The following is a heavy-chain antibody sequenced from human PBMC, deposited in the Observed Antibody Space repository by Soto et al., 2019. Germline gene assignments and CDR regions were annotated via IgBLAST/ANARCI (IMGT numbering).Heavy chain of an antibody. J-gene: IGHJ6*02. CDR3: ASTVAIGCSGGSCYYYYGMDV. CDR1: GGSISSGGYY. CDR2: IYYSGST. V-gene: IGHV4-31*03. D-gene: IGHD2-15*01. Sequence: PSETLSLTCTVSGGSISSGGYYWIWIRHHPGKGLEWIGYIYYSGSTYYNPSLKSRVTISVDTSKNQFSLKLSSVTAADTAVYYCASTVAIGCSGGSCYYYYGMDVWGQGTTVTVSS.